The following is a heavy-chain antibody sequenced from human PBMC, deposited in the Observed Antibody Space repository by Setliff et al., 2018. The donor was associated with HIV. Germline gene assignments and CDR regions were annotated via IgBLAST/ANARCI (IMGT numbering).Heavy chain of an antibody. V-gene: IGHV4-59*01. D-gene: IGHD4-17*01. J-gene: IGHJ2*01. Sequence: PSETLSLTCTVSSDSIRFYYWTWIRQPPGKGLEWIGYVYYSGSTKYNPSLKSRVTISLDTSKNQFSLNLSSVTAADTAVYYCASSLNGDSEPWYFDLWGRGTLVTVSS. CDR1: SDSIRFYY. CDR2: VYYSGST. CDR3: ASSLNGDSEPWYFDL.